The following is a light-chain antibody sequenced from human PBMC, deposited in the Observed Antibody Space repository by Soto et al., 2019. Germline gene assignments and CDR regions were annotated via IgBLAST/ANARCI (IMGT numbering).Light chain of an antibody. CDR2: LNSDGSH. J-gene: IGLJ2*01. CDR1: SGHSTYA. Sequence: QLVLTQSPSASASRGASVKLTCTLSSGHSTYAIAWLQQQTEKGPRSLMKLNSDGSHSKGSGIPDRFSGSASGAERYLTISGLQPEDEADYYCQAWGTGIVVFGGGTKLTVL. V-gene: IGLV4-69*01. CDR3: QAWGTGIVV.